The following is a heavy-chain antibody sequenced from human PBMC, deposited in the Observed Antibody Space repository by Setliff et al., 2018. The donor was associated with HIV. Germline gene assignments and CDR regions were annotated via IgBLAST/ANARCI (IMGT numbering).Heavy chain of an antibody. Sequence: GGSLRLSCAVSGFTFISYGMYWVRQAPGKGLEWVAFIRDDGSYRYYADSVKGRFTISRDNSKNTLYLQMNSLRAEDTAIYYCAGESSIAVAEYFQHWGQGTLVTVSS. CDR3: AGESSIAVAEYFQH. J-gene: IGHJ1*01. V-gene: IGHV3-30*02. CDR2: IRDDGSYR. D-gene: IGHD6-19*01. CDR1: GFTFISYG.